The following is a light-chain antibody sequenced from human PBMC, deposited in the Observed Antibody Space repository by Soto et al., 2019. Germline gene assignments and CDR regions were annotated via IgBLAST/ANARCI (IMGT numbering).Light chain of an antibody. CDR1: QSINSY. J-gene: IGKJ3*01. CDR3: QQRSRWPFT. Sequence: EIVLTQSPATLSLSPGERATLSCRARQSINSYLAWYQQKPGQAPRLLLYATSNRATGIPARFSGSGSGTDFTLSISSLEPEDFSVYYCQQRSRWPFTFGPGTKVDIK. V-gene: IGKV3-11*01. CDR2: ATS.